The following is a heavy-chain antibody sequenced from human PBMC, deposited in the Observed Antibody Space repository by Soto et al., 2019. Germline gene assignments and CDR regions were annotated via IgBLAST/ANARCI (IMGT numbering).Heavy chain of an antibody. J-gene: IGHJ4*02. V-gene: IGHV4-4*02. CDR3: VSPEATPLDY. CDR2: AHHSGRT. CDR1: GDSMSSTNW. Sequence: SQTLSLTCTVSGDSMSSTNWWNWVRQPPGKGLEWIFEAHHSGRTNYNPSLKSRVTISVDRSQSIFSLKLASVTAADTAVYYCVSPEATPLDYSGQRTLVLVSS.